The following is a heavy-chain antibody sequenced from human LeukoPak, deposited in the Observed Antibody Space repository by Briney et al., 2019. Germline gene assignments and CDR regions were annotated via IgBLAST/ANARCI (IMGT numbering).Heavy chain of an antibody. Sequence: GASVKVSCKASGYTFTGYYMHRVRQAPGQGLEWMGWINPNSGGTNYAQKFQGRVTMTRDTSISTAYMELSRLRSDDTAVYYCARDGTAAARDAAFDIWGQGTMVTVSS. V-gene: IGHV1-2*02. J-gene: IGHJ3*02. CDR3: ARDGTAAARDAAFDI. CDR2: INPNSGGT. CDR1: GYTFTGYY. D-gene: IGHD6-6*01.